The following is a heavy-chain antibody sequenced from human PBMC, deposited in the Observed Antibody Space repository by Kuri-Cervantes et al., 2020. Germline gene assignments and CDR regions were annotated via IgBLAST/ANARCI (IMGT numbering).Heavy chain of an antibody. V-gene: IGHV1-18*01. D-gene: IGHD4-11*01. CDR3: ARDTLAFNDYITHLGDV. CDR2: ISAYNGNT. Sequence: ASVKVSCKASGYSFSSYGISWVRQAPGQGLEWMGWISAYNGNTYYAHKAQGRVTMTTDTSTDTAYMELRSLRSDDTAVYYCARDTLAFNDYITHLGDVWGQGTTVTVSS. CDR1: GYSFSSYG. J-gene: IGHJ6*02.